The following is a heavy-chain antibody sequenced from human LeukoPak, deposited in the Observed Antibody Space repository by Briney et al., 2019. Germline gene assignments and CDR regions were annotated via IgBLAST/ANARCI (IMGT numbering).Heavy chain of an antibody. V-gene: IGHV4-59*01. D-gene: IGHD3-16*01. J-gene: IGHJ4*02. Sequence: NPSETLSLTGTVSGGSISSYYWSWIRQPPGKGLEWIGYIYYSGSTNYNPSLKSRVTISVDTSKNQFSLKLSSVTAADTAVYYCARDGPGGGATIAGFDYWGQGTLVTVSS. CDR3: ARDGPGGGATIAGFDY. CDR1: GGSISSYY. CDR2: IYYSGST.